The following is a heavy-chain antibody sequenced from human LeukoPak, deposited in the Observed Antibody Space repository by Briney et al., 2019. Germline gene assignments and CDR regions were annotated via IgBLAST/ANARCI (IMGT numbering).Heavy chain of an antibody. CDR2: ISSSSSTI. CDR3: AREPACSGGSCPSLD. V-gene: IGHV3-48*02. CDR1: GFTLSSYS. Sequence: PGGSLRLSCAASGFTLSSYSMNWVRQAPGKGLEWVSYISSSSSTIFYEDSVKGRFTISRDNAKNSLYLQMNSLRDEDTAVYYCAREPACSGGSCPSLDWGQGTLVTVSS. J-gene: IGHJ4*02. D-gene: IGHD2-15*01.